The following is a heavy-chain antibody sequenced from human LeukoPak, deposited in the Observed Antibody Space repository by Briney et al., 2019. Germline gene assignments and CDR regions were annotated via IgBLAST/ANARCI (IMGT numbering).Heavy chain of an antibody. CDR2: ISSSSSYI. D-gene: IGHD3/OR15-3a*01. Sequence: SGGSLRLSCAASGFTFSSYSMNWVRQAPGKGLEWVSSISSSSSYIYYADSVKGRFTISRDNAKNSLYLQMNSLRAEDTAVYYCVREGPRGLAFDIWGQGTMVTVSS. V-gene: IGHV3-21*01. J-gene: IGHJ3*02. CDR3: VREGPRGLAFDI. CDR1: GFTFSSYS.